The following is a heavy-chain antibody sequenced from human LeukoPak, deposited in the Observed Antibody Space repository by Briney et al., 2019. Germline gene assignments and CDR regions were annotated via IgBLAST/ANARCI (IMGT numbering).Heavy chain of an antibody. V-gene: IGHV3-30*18. CDR3: AKARYYYDSSGLIVY. J-gene: IGHJ4*02. Sequence: GGSLRLSCAASGFTFSSYGMHWVRQAPGKGLEWVAVISYDGSNKYYADSVKGRFTISRDNSKNTLYLQMNSLRAEDTAVYYCAKARYYYDSSGLIVYWGQGTLVTVSS. CDR1: GFTFSSYG. CDR2: ISYDGSNK. D-gene: IGHD3-22*01.